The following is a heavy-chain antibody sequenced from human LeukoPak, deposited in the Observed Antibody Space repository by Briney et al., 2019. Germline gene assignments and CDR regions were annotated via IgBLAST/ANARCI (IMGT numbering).Heavy chain of an antibody. D-gene: IGHD3-9*01. Sequence: PGGSLRLSCAASGFTFSAYSMNWVRQAPGKGLEWVSYISSSSSIYYADSVKGRFTISRDNAKKSLYLQMNSLRDEDTAVYYCARRPYDILTGYPHDAFDIWGQGTMVTVSS. V-gene: IGHV3-48*02. CDR2: ISSSSSI. CDR1: GFTFSAYS. J-gene: IGHJ3*02. CDR3: ARRPYDILTGYPHDAFDI.